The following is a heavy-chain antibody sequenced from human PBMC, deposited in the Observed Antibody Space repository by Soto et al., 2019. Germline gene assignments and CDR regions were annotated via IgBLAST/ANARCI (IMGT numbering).Heavy chain of an antibody. V-gene: IGHV3-30-3*01. Sequence: QVQLVESGGGVVQPGRSLRLSCAASGFTFSSYAMHWVRQAPGKGLEWVAVISYDGSNKYYADSVKGRFTISRDNSKNPLYLQMNSLRAEDTAVYFCARGSQSRYCSGGSCYFDYWGQGTLVTVSS. D-gene: IGHD2-15*01. J-gene: IGHJ4*02. CDR3: ARGSQSRYCSGGSCYFDY. CDR2: ISYDGSNK. CDR1: GFTFSSYA.